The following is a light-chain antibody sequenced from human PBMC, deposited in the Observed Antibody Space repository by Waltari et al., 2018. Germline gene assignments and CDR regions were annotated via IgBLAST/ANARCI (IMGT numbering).Light chain of an antibody. CDR3: QQYKDLPRT. CDR1: QDISIY. V-gene: IGKV1-33*01. CDR2: DAS. J-gene: IGKJ1*01. Sequence: DIQMTQSPSSMSASVGDRVSITCQASQDISIYLSWYQQKPGKAPKVLIYDASNLETGGPSRFTGSRSGTDFTFTISSLQPEDIATYYCQQYKDLPRTFGQGTKVEI.